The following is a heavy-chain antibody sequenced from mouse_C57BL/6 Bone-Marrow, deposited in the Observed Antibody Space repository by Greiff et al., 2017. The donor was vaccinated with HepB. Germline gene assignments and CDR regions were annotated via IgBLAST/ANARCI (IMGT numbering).Heavy chain of an antibody. V-gene: IGHV1-26*01. CDR2: INPNNGGT. J-gene: IGHJ2*01. CDR1: GYTFTDYY. D-gene: IGHD1-1*01. CDR3: ARGITTVPAAYYFDY. Sequence: VQLQQSGPELVKPGASVKISCKASGYTFTDYYMNWVKQSHGKSLEWIGDINPNNGGTSYNQKFKGKATLTVDKSSSTASMEHRSLTSEDSAVYYCARGITTVPAAYYFDYWGQGTTLTVSS.